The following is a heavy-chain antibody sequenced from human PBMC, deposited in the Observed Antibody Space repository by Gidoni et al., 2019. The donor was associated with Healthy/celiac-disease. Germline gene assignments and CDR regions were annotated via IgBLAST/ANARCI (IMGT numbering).Heavy chain of an antibody. CDR3: AKDGQAAGLLDV. D-gene: IGHD6-13*01. J-gene: IGHJ6*04. V-gene: IGHV3-30*18. CDR1: GFTFSSYG. Sequence: QVQLVESGGGVVQPGWSLRLSCAASGFTFSSYGMHWVRQAPGKGLEWVAVISYDGSNKYYADSVKGRFTISRDNSKNTLYLQMNSLRAEDTAVYYCAKDGQAAGLLDVWGKGTTVTVSS. CDR2: ISYDGSNK.